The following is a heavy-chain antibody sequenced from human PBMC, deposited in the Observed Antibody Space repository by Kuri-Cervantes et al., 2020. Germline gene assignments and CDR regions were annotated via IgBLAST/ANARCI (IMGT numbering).Heavy chain of an antibody. CDR3: ARDSGYDWDYFDY. V-gene: IGHV3-48*04. CDR2: ISSSSSTI. Sequence: GESLKISCAASGFTFSSYSMNWVRQAPGKGLEWVSYISSSSSTIYYADSVKGRFTISRDNAKNSLYLQMNSLRAEDTAVYYCARDSGYDWDYFDYWGQGTLVTVSS. CDR1: GFTFSSYS. J-gene: IGHJ4*02. D-gene: IGHD5-12*01.